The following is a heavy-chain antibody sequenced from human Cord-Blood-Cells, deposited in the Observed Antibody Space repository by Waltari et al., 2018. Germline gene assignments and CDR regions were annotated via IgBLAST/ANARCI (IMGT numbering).Heavy chain of an antibody. CDR1: GGSISSHY. D-gene: IGHD6-6*01. CDR3: ARVLAATEPDAFDI. V-gene: IGHV4-59*11. Sequence: QVQLQESGPGLVKPSETLSLTCTVSGGSISSHYWSWIRQPPGKGLEWIGYIYYSGSTNYNPSLKSRVTISVDTSKNQFSLKLSSVTAADTAVYYCARVLAATEPDAFDIWGQGTMVTVSS. CDR2: IYYSGST. J-gene: IGHJ3*02.